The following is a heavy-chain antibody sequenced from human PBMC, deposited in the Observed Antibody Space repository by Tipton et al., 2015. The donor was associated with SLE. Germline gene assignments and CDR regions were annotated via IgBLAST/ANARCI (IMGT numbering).Heavy chain of an antibody. Sequence: TLSLTCTVSGGSFSSGGYSSWGWIRQPPGKGLEWIGTIYYPGSTYYNPSLKSGVTISLDTSKNQFSLKLTSVTAADTAVYYCARHVVRRYGDSFDIWGQGTMVTVSS. CDR3: ARHVVRRYGDSFDI. CDR1: GGSFSSGGYS. D-gene: IGHD3-10*01. V-gene: IGHV4-39*07. J-gene: IGHJ3*02. CDR2: IYYPGST.